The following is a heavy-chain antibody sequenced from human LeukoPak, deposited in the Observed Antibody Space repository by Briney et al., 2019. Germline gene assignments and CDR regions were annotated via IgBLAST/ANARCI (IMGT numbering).Heavy chain of an antibody. CDR3: AKDRGDIVVVVAAPLPYFDY. CDR1: GFTVSSNH. Sequence: PGGSLRLSCAASGFTVSSNHMSWVRQAPGKGLEWVSILYSGGNTYYTDSVKGRFTISRDNSKNTLYLQMNSLRAEDTAVYYCAKDRGDIVVVVAAPLPYFDYWGQGTLVTVSS. V-gene: IGHV3-53*05. J-gene: IGHJ4*02. CDR2: LYSGGNT. D-gene: IGHD2-15*01.